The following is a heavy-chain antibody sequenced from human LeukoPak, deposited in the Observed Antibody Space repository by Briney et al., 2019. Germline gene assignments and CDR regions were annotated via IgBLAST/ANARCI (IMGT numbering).Heavy chain of an antibody. CDR1: GGSISSYY. CDR2: IYYSVST. CDR3: ARGYSSGRADY. V-gene: IGHV4-59*01. D-gene: IGHD6-19*01. J-gene: IGHJ4*02. Sequence: PSETLSLTCTVSGGSISSYYWSWIRQPPGKGLEWIGYIYYSVSTNYNPSLKSRVTISVDTSKKQFSLKLSSVTAADTAVYYCARGYSSGRADYWGQGTLVIVSS.